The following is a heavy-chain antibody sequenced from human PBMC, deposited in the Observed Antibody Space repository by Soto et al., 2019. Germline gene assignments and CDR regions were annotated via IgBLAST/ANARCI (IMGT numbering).Heavy chain of an antibody. D-gene: IGHD7-27*01. CDR3: ARTYPRGLALTQFDY. CDR2: IIPILGIA. V-gene: IGHV1-69*02. J-gene: IGHJ4*02. Sequence: QVQLVQSGAEVKKPGSSVKVSCKASGGTFNSYTISWVRQAPGQGLEWMGRIIPILGIANYAQKFQGRVTITADKSTSTAYMELSSLRSEDTAVYYCARTYPRGLALTQFDYWGQGTLVTVSS. CDR1: GGTFNSYT.